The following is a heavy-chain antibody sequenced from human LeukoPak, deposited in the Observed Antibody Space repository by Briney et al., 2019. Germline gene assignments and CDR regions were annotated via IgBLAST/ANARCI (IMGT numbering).Heavy chain of an antibody. CDR1: GGSISSYY. J-gene: IGHJ5*02. D-gene: IGHD2-2*01. Sequence: PSETLSLTCTVSGGSISSYYWSWIRQPAGKGLEWIGRIYTSGSTNYNPSLKSRVTMSVDTSKNQFSLKLSSVTAADTAVYYCAREEPAAITNGFDPWGQGTLVTVSS. CDR3: AREEPAAITNGFDP. V-gene: IGHV4-4*07. CDR2: IYTSGST.